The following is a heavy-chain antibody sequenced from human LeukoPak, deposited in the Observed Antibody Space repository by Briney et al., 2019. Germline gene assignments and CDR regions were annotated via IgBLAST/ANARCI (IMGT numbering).Heavy chain of an antibody. CDR1: GESFSGYY. CDR2: IYYSGST. D-gene: IGHD6-13*01. Sequence: SETLSLTCAVYGESFSGYYWSWIRQPPGKGLEWIGYIYYSGSTNYNPSLKSRVTISVDTSKNQFSLKLSSVTAADTAVYYCASASSYQAIDYWGQGTLVTVSS. V-gene: IGHV4-59*01. CDR3: ASASSYQAIDY. J-gene: IGHJ4*02.